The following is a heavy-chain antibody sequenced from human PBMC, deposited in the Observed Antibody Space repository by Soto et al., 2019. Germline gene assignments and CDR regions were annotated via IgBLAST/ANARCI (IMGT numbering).Heavy chain of an antibody. Sequence: GGSLRLSCAASGFTFSNAWMSWVRQAPGKGLEWVGRIKSKTDGGTTDYAAPVKGRFTISRDDSKNTLYLQMNSLKTEDTAVYYCTTVNCGYSGYDCDYWGQGTLVTVSS. D-gene: IGHD5-12*01. CDR3: TTVNCGYSGYDCDY. CDR2: IKSKTDGGTT. CDR1: GFTFSNAW. J-gene: IGHJ4*02. V-gene: IGHV3-15*01.